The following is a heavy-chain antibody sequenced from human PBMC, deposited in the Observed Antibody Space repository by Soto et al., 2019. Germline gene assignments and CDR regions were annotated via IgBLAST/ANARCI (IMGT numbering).Heavy chain of an antibody. CDR2: IDHSGSA. CDR1: AGSIRRGDYY. CDR3: AGELGTFYFDH. J-gene: IGHJ4*02. V-gene: IGHV4-30-4*01. Sequence: TLSLTCTVSAGSIRRGDYYWTWIRQPPGKGLEWIGYIDHSGSAYYNPSLKSRATISIDTSNNQFSLKMTSVTAADTAVYYCAGELGTFYFDHWGQGTLVTVSS. D-gene: IGHD7-27*01.